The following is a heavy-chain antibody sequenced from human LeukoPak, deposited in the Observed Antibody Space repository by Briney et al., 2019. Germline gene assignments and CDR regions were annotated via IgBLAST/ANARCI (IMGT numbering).Heavy chain of an antibody. D-gene: IGHD3-10*01. J-gene: IGHJ4*02. CDR1: GFTFSNAW. CDR3: ARKTFGEIGDY. CDR2: ISWNSGRI. Sequence: GGSLRLSCAASGFTFSNAWMSWVRQAPGKGLEWVSGISWNSGRIGYADSVKGRFTISRDNAKNSLYLQMNSLRAEDTAVYYCARKTFGEIGDYWGQGTLVTVSS. V-gene: IGHV3-20*04.